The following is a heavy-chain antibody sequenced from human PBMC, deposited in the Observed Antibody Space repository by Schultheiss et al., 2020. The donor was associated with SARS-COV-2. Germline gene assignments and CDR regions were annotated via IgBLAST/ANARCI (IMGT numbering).Heavy chain of an antibody. CDR2: IDYSGRI. D-gene: IGHD3-3*01. CDR3: ARGNDFVYFFDS. J-gene: IGHJ4*02. Sequence: SETLSLTCTVSGVSVSTYCWNWIRQPPGKGLEWIGYIDYSGRIFYNPSLKSRLTISVDTSKNQFSLKLTSLTAADTTIYYCARGNDFVYFFDSWGQGTLVTVSS. V-gene: IGHV4-59*08. CDR1: GVSVSTYC.